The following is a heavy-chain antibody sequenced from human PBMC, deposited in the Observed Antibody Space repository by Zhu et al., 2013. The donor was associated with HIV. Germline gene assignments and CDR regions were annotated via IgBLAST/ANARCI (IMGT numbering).Heavy chain of an antibody. CDR2: INPSGGTT. CDR1: GYTFTTYY. D-gene: IGHD3-22*01. J-gene: IGHJ5*02. V-gene: IGHV1-46*01. Sequence: QLVQSGTEVKKPGASVKVSCKASGYTFTTYYMHWVRQAPGQGLEWVGIINPSGGTTTYAQKFQGRFTMTRDTSTSTFYMEMSSLRSEDTAVYYCARGSWYYDSSGYRFDPWGQGNPGHRLL. CDR3: ARGSWYYDSSGYRFDP.